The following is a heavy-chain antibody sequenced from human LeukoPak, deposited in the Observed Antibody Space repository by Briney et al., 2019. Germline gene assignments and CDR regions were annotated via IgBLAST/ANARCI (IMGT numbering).Heavy chain of an antibody. CDR3: AAGPYGGNTRFDY. Sequence: GGSLRLSYAASGFTFCSYAMIWVRQAPGRGLEWVSSLSPSGASIYYADSVKGRFTISRDNSKNTLYLQMNNLRAEDTALYYCAAGPYGGNTRFDYWGPGTLVTISS. J-gene: IGHJ4*02. CDR2: LSPSGASI. V-gene: IGHV3-23*01. CDR1: GFTFCSYA. D-gene: IGHD4-23*01.